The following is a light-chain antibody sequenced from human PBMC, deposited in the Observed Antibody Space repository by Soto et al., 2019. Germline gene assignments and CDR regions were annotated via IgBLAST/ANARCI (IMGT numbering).Light chain of an antibody. CDR1: QRISNY. Sequence: IQMTQSPSSLSASVGDRVTITCRASQRISNYLNWYQQKPGKAPKLLIYAASNLQSGVPSRFSGSGSGTDFTLTISNLQPEDFATYYCQQSYSTPLTFGGGTKVEIK. V-gene: IGKV1-39*01. CDR3: QQSYSTPLT. CDR2: AAS. J-gene: IGKJ4*01.